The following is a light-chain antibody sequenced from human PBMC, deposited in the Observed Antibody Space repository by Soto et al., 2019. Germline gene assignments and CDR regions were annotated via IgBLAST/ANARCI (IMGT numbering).Light chain of an antibody. CDR3: QQYGSSPGT. CDR2: GAS. Sequence: DIVMTQSPDSLTVSPGERATVSFRASQSVSSNLAWYQQKPGQAPRLLIYGASSRATGIPDRFSASGSGTDFTLTISGLEPEDFAVYYCQQYGSSPGTFGQGTRLEIK. V-gene: IGKV3-20*01. J-gene: IGKJ5*01. CDR1: QSVSSN.